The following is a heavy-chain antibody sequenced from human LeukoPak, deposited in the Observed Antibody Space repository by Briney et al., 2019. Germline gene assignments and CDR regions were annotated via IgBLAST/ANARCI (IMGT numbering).Heavy chain of an antibody. CDR2: ISYDGSNK. J-gene: IGHJ4*02. D-gene: IGHD3-3*01. CDR1: GFTFSSYA. V-gene: IGHV3-30-3*01. Sequence: PGRSLRLSCAASGFTFSSYAMHWVRQAPGKGLEWVAVISYDGSNKYYADSVKGRFTISRDNSKNTLYLQMNSLRAEDTAVYYCARDRSSETYYDFWSGFDLTYYFDYWGQGTLVTVSS. CDR3: ARDRSSETYYDFWSGFDLTYYFDY.